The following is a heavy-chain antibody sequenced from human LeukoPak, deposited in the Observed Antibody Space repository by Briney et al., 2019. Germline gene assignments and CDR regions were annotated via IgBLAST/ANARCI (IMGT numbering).Heavy chain of an antibody. CDR1: GYSFTSYW. CDR2: IYPGDSDT. D-gene: IGHD4-11*01. V-gene: IGHV5-51*01. Sequence: GESLKISCKGSGYSFTSYWIGWVRQMPGKGLEWKGIIYPGDSDTRYSPSFQGQVTISADKSISTAYLQWSSLKASDTAMYYCAADSTATTYAFDIWGQGTMVTVSS. CDR3: AADSTATTYAFDI. J-gene: IGHJ3*02.